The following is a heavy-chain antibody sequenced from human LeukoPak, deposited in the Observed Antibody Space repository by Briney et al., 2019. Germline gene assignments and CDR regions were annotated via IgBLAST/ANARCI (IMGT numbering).Heavy chain of an antibody. V-gene: IGHV4-38-2*02. CDR1: GYSISSGYY. CDR2: IYHSGST. J-gene: IGHJ3*02. D-gene: IGHD3-22*01. Sequence: SETLSLTCTVSGYSISSGYYWGWIRPPPGKGLEWIGSIYHSGSTYYNPSLKSRVTISVDTSKNQFSLKLSSVTAADTAVYYCVKSMRVGDAFDIWGQGTMVTVSS. CDR3: VKSMRVGDAFDI.